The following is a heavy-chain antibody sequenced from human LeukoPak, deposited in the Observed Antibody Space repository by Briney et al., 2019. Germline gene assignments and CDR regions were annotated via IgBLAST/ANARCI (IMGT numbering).Heavy chain of an antibody. J-gene: IGHJ4*02. CDR1: GFTFDDYG. D-gene: IGHD2-2*01. Sequence: PGGSLRLSCAASGFTFDDYGMSWVRQAPGKGLEWVSSISWNGDNTGYGDSVKGRFTVSRDNAKNSLYLQMHSLRAEDTAFYYCARRGIVVVLAAHFDYWGQGTLVTVSS. CDR3: ARRGIVVVLAAHFDY. V-gene: IGHV3-20*04. CDR2: ISWNGDNT.